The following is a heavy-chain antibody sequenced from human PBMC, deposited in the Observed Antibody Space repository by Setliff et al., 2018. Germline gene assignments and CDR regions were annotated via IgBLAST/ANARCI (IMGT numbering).Heavy chain of an antibody. V-gene: IGHV3-21*01. D-gene: IGHD6-25*01. Sequence: PGGSLRLSCAASGFTFSIYSMHWVRQAPGKGLEWVSSISPRSIYIYYADSVKGRFTISRDNAKNSLYLQLNSLGAEDTAVYYCARSPANGGHDAFDIWGQGTMVT. J-gene: IGHJ3*02. CDR3: ARSPANGGHDAFDI. CDR2: ISPRSIYI. CDR1: GFTFSIYS.